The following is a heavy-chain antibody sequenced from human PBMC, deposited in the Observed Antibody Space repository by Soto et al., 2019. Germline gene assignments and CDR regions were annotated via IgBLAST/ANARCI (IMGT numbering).Heavy chain of an antibody. CDR1: GYKFINHY. D-gene: IGHD5-18*01. J-gene: IGHJ6*02. Sequence: ASVKVSCKASGYKFINHYMHWVRQVPGVGLEWMGIINPNGGGTDYSQKFQGRVTMTRARSANTVHMELSSLRSEDTGVYYCARGINTAMVSQTGYHYYGMDVWGQGTTVTVSS. V-gene: IGHV1-46*01. CDR2: INPNGGGT. CDR3: ARGINTAMVSQTGYHYYGMDV.